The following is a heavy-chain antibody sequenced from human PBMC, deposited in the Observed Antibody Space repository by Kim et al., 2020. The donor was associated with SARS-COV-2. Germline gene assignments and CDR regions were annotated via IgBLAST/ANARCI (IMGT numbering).Heavy chain of an antibody. V-gene: IGHV3-30*02. J-gene: IGHJ4*02. CDR3: AKDGDYDFWRGMDY. D-gene: IGHD3-3*01. Sequence: ADSGKCRFTISRDNSKNTLYLQMNSLRAEDTAVYYCAKDGDYDFWRGMDYWGQGTLVTVSS.